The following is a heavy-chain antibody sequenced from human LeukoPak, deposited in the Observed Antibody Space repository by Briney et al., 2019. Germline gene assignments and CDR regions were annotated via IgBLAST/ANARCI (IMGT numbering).Heavy chain of an antibody. Sequence: GGSLRLSCAGSGFTFSDYYMSWIRQAPGKGLEWISYISGSASTIYYADSVKGRFTISRDNAKNSLYLQLNSLRPEDTALYYCSTEPRSLLYWGHGTLVTVSS. V-gene: IGHV3-11*01. J-gene: IGHJ4*01. D-gene: IGHD4-17*01. CDR2: ISGSASTI. CDR1: GFTFSDYY. CDR3: STEPRSLLY.